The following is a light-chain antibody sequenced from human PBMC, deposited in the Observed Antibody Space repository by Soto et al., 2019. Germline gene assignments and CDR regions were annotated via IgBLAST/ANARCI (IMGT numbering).Light chain of an antibody. CDR1: NIGSKS. CDR3: QLWDSSSDHAV. Sequence: SYELTQPPSASVAPEKTARITCAGNNIGSKSVQWYQQKPGLAPVLVIYYDNNRHSGIPGRFSGSNSGNTATLTITRVEAGDEADYYCQLWDSSSDHAVFGGGTKVTVL. CDR2: YDN. V-gene: IGLV3-21*04. J-gene: IGLJ3*02.